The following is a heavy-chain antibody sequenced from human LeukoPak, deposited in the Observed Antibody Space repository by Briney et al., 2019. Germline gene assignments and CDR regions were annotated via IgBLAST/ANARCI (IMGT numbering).Heavy chain of an antibody. J-gene: IGHJ5*02. CDR1: GGSISSHY. Sequence: SETLSLTCTVSGGSISSHYWSWIRQPPGKGLEWIGYIYYSGSTNYNPSLKSRVTISVDTSKNQFSLKLSSVTAADTAVYYCARGGGSYYGGLYNWFDPWGQGTLVTVSS. CDR3: ARGGGSYYGGLYNWFDP. D-gene: IGHD1-26*01. CDR2: IYYSGST. V-gene: IGHV4-59*11.